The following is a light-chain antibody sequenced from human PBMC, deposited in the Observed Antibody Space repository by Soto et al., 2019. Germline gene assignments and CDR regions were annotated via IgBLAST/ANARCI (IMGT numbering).Light chain of an antibody. J-gene: IGKJ1*01. Sequence: IVLTQSPGTLSLSPGERTTLSCWASQSVSSYLAWYQQKPGQGPRLLIYGASTRATGIPARFSGSGSGTEFTLTISSLQSEDFAVYYCQQYNNWPRTFGQGTRWIS. CDR2: GAS. V-gene: IGKV3-15*01. CDR3: QQYNNWPRT. CDR1: QSVSSY.